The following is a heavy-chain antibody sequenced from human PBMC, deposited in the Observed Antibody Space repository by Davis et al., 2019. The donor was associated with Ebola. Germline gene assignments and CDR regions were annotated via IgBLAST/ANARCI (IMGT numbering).Heavy chain of an antibody. CDR3: AKDLGASSGLGVES. CDR1: GFSFSNYG. V-gene: IGHV3-21*01. D-gene: IGHD6-19*01. Sequence: GGSLRLSCAASGFSFSNYGMHWVRQAPGKGLEWVSSISSSSYFIYYADSLKGRFTISRDNAKNSLYLQMNSLRVEDTALYYCAKDLGASSGLGVESWGQGTLVTVSS. CDR2: ISSSSYFI. J-gene: IGHJ5*01.